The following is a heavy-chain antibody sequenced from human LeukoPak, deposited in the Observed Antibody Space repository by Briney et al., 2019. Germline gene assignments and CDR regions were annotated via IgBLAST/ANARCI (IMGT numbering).Heavy chain of an antibody. D-gene: IGHD7-27*01. CDR3: ARGVSDWGY. CDR2: IKEDGSEI. Sequence: GGSLRLSCAASGFTFSSYWMTWVRQAPGKGLEWVANIKEDGSEIYYVDSVKGRFTISRDNAKNSLYLQMNSLRVEDTAVYYCARGVSDWGYWGQGTLVTVSS. CDR1: GFTFSSYW. V-gene: IGHV3-7*04. J-gene: IGHJ4*02.